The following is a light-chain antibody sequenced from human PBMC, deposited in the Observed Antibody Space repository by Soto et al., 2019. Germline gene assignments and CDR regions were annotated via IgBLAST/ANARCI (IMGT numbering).Light chain of an antibody. J-gene: IGKJ1*01. CDR1: QSVSSN. Sequence: EIVMTQSPATLSVSPGERATLSCRASQSVSSNLAWYQQKPGQAPRLLIFGASTRATGTPARFSGSGSETEFTLTISRLEPEDFAVYYCQQYGETPWTFGQGTKVEI. CDR2: GAS. CDR3: QQYGETPWT. V-gene: IGKV3D-15*01.